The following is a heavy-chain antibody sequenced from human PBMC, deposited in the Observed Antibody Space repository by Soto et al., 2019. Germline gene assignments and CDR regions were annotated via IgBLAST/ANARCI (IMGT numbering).Heavy chain of an antibody. CDR3: ARLGPYGSESYSFRYNRFDP. D-gene: IGHD3-10*01. V-gene: IGHV3-53*01. CDR2: IYSGGSS. CDR1: GFTVSSSH. J-gene: IGHJ5*02. Sequence: PGGSLRLSCTTSGFTVSSSHMTWVRQAPGKGLEWVSVIYSGGSSYYAVSVQGRFTISRDNSKNTVYLQMNSLRSEDTAMYYCARLGPYGSESYSFRYNRFDPWGQ.